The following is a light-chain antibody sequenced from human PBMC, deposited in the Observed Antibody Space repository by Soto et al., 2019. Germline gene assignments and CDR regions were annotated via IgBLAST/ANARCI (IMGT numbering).Light chain of an antibody. J-gene: IGKJ1*01. Sequence: DIQMTQSPSSLSASVGDGVTITCRASQSISSYVSWYQQKPGKAPKLLIYAASRLQSGVPSRFSGSRSGTYFTLTISSLQPEEFATYYCQQRYSRVTFGQGTKVDIK. V-gene: IGKV1-39*01. CDR1: QSISSY. CDR2: AAS. CDR3: QQRYSRVT.